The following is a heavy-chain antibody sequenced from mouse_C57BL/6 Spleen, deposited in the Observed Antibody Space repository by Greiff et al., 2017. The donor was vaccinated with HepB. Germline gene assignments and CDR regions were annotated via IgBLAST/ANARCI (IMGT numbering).Heavy chain of an antibody. Sequence: EVKLMESGGDLVKPGGSLKLSCAASGFTFSSYGMSWVRQTPDKRLAWVATISSGGSYTYYPDSVKGRFTISRDNAKNTLYLQMSNLKSEDTAMYYCARASSNVSFDYWGQGTTLTVSS. V-gene: IGHV5-6*01. CDR3: ARASSNVSFDY. D-gene: IGHD2-5*01. CDR2: ISSGGSYT. J-gene: IGHJ2*01. CDR1: GFTFSSYG.